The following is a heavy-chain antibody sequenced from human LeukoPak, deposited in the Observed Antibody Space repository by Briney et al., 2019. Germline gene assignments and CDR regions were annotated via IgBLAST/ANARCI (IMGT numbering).Heavy chain of an antibody. CDR1: GFTVSSNY. V-gene: IGHV4-34*08. CDR2: INHSGST. Sequence: GSLRLSCAASGFTVSSNYMSWVRQAPGKGLEWIGEINHSGSTNYNPSLKSRVTISVDTSKNQFSLKLSSVTAADTAVYYCATALPPKGQLVRGRYFDYWGQGTLVTVSS. D-gene: IGHD6-6*01. J-gene: IGHJ4*02. CDR3: ATALPPKGQLVRGRYFDY.